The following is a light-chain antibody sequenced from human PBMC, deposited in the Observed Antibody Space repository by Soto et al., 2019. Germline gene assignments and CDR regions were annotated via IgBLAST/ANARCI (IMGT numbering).Light chain of an antibody. CDR1: QSISSW. CDR3: QQYEGT. Sequence: DIQMTQSPSTLSASVGDRVTITCRASQSISSWLAWYQQKPGKAPKLLIYDASSLESGVPSRFSGSGSGTEFTLTICSLQPDDFATYYCQQYEGTFGQGTKLEIK. J-gene: IGKJ2*01. V-gene: IGKV1-5*01. CDR2: DAS.